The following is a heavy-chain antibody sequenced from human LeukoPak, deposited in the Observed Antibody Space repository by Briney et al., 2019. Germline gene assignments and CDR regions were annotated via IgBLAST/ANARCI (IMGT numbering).Heavy chain of an antibody. CDR1: GFTFRDAW. D-gene: IGHD5-18*01. Sequence: GGSLRLSCAASGFTFRDAWMTWVRQAPGKGLEWVGRIRSRADGGTAEYATAVEGRFTISRDNAKNSLYLQMNSLRAEDTAVYYCAREARGYSYGPFDYWGQGTLVTVSS. CDR2: IRSRADGGTA. J-gene: IGHJ4*02. V-gene: IGHV3-15*05. CDR3: AREARGYSYGPFDY.